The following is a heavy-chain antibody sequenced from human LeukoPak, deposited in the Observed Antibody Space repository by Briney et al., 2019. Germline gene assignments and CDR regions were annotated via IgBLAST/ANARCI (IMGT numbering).Heavy chain of an antibody. CDR3: ARGPLTGGYDN. CDR2: IYYSGST. CDR1: GGSISSSSYY. Sequence: SETLSLTCTVSGGSISSSSYYWGWIRQPPGKGLEWIGSIYYSGSTYYNPSLKSRVTISVDTSKNQFSLKLSSVTAADTAVYYCARGPLTGGYDNWGQGTLVTVSS. V-gene: IGHV4-39*07. D-gene: IGHD5-12*01. J-gene: IGHJ4*02.